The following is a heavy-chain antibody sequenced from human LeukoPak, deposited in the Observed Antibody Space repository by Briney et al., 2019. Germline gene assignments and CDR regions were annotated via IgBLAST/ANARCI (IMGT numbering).Heavy chain of an antibody. CDR2: IWYDGSNK. J-gene: IGHJ4*02. CDR1: GFTFSSYG. Sequence: GGSLRLSCAASGFTFSSYGMHWVRQAPGKGLEWVAVIWYDGSNKYYADSVKGRFTISRDNSKNTLYLQMNSLRAEDTAVYYCARDRLRWFIDYWGRGTLVTVSS. CDR3: ARDRLRWFIDY. V-gene: IGHV3-33*01. D-gene: IGHD4-23*01.